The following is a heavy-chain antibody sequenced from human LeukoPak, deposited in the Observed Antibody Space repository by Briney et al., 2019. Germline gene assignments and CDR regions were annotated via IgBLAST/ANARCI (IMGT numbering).Heavy chain of an antibody. J-gene: IGHJ4*02. V-gene: IGHV1-46*01. CDR2: INPSGGTT. D-gene: IGHD6-6*01. Sequence: ASVKVSCKASVYTFTSYDINWVRQATGQGLEWMGLINPSGGTTSYAQKFQGRVTMARDTSTTTVYVELSSLRYEDTAVYYCTRRGLAARPSGFDYWGPGTLVTVSS. CDR3: TRRGLAARPSGFDY. CDR1: VYTFTSYD.